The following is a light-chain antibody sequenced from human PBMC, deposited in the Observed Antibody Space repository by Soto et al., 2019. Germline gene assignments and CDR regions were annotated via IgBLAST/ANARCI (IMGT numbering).Light chain of an antibody. CDR3: QQYNNWPFT. CDR2: VAS. Sequence: EILMTQSPATLSVSQGERATLSCRASQSVSSNLAWYQQKPGQAPRLLIYVASTRATGIPARFSGSGSGTEFTLTISSLQSEDFAVYYCQQYNNWPFTFGPGTKVDI. J-gene: IGKJ3*01. CDR1: QSVSSN. V-gene: IGKV3D-15*01.